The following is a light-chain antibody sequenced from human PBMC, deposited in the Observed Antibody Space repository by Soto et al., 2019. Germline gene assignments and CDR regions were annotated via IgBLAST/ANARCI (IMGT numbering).Light chain of an antibody. CDR3: QQYGSSPRKLT. V-gene: IGKV3-20*01. CDR2: GAS. Sequence: EIVLTQSPGTLSLSPGEIATLSCRASQSVSSSYLAWYQQKPGQAPRLLIYGASSRATGIPDRFSGSGSGTDFTLTISRLEPEDFAVYYCQQYGSSPRKLTFGGGTKVEIK. J-gene: IGKJ4*01. CDR1: QSVSSSY.